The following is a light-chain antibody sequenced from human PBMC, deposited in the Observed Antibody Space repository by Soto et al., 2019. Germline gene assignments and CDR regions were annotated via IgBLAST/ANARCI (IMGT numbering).Light chain of an antibody. J-gene: IGLJ2*01. CDR2: DVS. CDR3: SSYTSGSIVV. Sequence: QSALTQPASVSGSPGQSITISCTGTSSDVGGYNYVSWYQQHPGKAPKLMIYDVSNRPSGVSNRFSGSKSGNTASLTISGLQAEDEADYYSSSYTSGSIVVFGGGTKLTVL. V-gene: IGLV2-14*01. CDR1: SSDVGGYNY.